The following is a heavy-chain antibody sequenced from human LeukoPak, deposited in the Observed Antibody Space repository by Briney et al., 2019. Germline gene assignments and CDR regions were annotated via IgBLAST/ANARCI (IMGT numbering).Heavy chain of an antibody. D-gene: IGHD3-10*01. Sequence: ASVKVSCKVSRYTLTELSMHWVRQAPGKGLAWMGGFDPEDGETIYAQKFQGRVTMTEDTSTDTAYMELSSLRSEDTAVYYCATNARYGSGSYPHAAGYFDYWGQGTLVTVSS. CDR3: ATNARYGSGSYPHAAGYFDY. V-gene: IGHV1-24*01. CDR1: RYTLTELS. CDR2: FDPEDGET. J-gene: IGHJ4*02.